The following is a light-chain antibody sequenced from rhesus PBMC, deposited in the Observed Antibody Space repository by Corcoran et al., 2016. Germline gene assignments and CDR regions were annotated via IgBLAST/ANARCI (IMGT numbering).Light chain of an antibody. CDR3: QQHNSYPFT. V-gene: IGKV1-25*01. CDR2: DAS. Sequence: DIQMTQSPSSLSASVGDTVTITCQASQGISKYLAWYQQKPGKAPKLLIYDASTLQSGVPSRFSGSGTWTEFTLTISSLQPEDFATYYCQQHNSYPFTFGPGTKLDIK. CDR1: QGISKY. J-gene: IGKJ3*01.